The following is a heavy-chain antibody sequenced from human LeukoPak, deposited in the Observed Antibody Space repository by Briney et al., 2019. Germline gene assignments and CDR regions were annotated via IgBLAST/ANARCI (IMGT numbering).Heavy chain of an antibody. CDR1: GFAFSSYA. CDR3: AKGARGSGWYTEYFQH. D-gene: IGHD6-19*01. J-gene: IGHJ1*01. V-gene: IGHV3-23*01. CDR2: VGGSGDST. Sequence: GGSLRLSCAASGFAFSSYAMSWVRQAPGKGLEWVSNVGGSGDSTYYADSVKGRFTISRDNSKNTLYLQVNSLRAEDTALYYCAKGARGSGWYTEYFQHWGQGTLVTVSS.